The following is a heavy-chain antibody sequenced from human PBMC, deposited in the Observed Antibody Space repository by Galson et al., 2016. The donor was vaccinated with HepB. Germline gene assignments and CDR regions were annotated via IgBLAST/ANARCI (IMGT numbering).Heavy chain of an antibody. CDR2: IIPKFHTP. Sequence: SVKVSCKASGGTFSNSAINWVRQAPGQGLEWMGGIIPKFHTPNYAQRFQGRVTITADQSTNTAYMELTSLRSEDTAGYFCARDPRAIDYFDSWGQGTLVTVSS. CDR3: ARDPRAIDYFDS. CDR1: GGTFSNSA. V-gene: IGHV1-69*13. J-gene: IGHJ4*02. D-gene: IGHD3-10*01.